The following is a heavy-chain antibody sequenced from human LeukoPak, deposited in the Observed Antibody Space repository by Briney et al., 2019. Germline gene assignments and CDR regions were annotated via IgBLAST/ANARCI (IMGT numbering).Heavy chain of an antibody. J-gene: IGHJ5*02. V-gene: IGHV1-24*01. D-gene: IGHD3-22*01. CDR2: FDPEDGET. CDR3: ATAEYYYDSSGISVRFDP. CDR1: GYTLTELS. Sequence: ASVKVSCKVSGYTLTELSMHWVRQAPGKGLEGVGGFDPEDGETIYGQKFQGRVTMTEDTSTDTAYMELSSLRSEDTAVYYCATAEYYYDSSGISVRFDPWGQGTLVTVSS.